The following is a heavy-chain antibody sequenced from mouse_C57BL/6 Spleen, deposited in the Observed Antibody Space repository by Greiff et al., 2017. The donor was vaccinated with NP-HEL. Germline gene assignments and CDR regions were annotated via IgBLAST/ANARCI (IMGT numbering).Heavy chain of an antibody. V-gene: IGHV5-16*01. J-gene: IGHJ1*03. Sequence: EVQRVESEGGLVQPGSSMKLSCTASGFTFSDYYMAWVRQVPEKGLEWVANINYDGSSTYYLDSLKSRFIISRDNAKNILYLQMSSLKSEDTATYYCARDTLFDVWGTGTTVTVSS. CDR2: INYDGSST. CDR1: GFTFSDYY. CDR3: ARDTLFDV.